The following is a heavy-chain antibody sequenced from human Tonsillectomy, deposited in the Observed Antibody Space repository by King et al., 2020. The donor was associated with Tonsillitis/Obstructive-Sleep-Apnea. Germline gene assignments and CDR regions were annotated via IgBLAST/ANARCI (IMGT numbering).Heavy chain of an antibody. Sequence: VQLVESGAEVKKPGESLKISCKVSGYTFTSYWIGWVRQMPGKGLEWMGIIYPGDSDTRYSPSFQGQVTISADKSMSTAYLQWRSLKASDTAMYYCARHGLATTGGWYFQPWGQGTLVTVSS. CDR1: GYTFTSYW. CDR3: ARHGLATTGGWYFQP. CDR2: IYPGDSDT. J-gene: IGHJ1*01. D-gene: IGHD6-13*01. V-gene: IGHV5-51*01.